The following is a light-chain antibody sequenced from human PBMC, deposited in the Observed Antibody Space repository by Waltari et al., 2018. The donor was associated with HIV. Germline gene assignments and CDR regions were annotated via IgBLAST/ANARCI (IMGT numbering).Light chain of an antibody. CDR3: CSYAGSSTFV. CDR1: SSDVGNYNS. CDR2: DVT. V-gene: IGLV2-23*02. Sequence: SALTQPASVSGSPGQSITICCTGTSSDVGNYNSVSWYQQDPGKAPKRMIYDVTKRPEGIADRFAGSTSGNTASLTISGLQAEDAADYYCCSYAGSSTFVFGTGTKVTVL. J-gene: IGLJ1*01.